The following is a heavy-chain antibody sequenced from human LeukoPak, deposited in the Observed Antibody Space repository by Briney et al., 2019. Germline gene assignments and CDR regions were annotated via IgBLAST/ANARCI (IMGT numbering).Heavy chain of an antibody. V-gene: IGHV4-34*01. CDR3: ARLRGGITMVRGPFDY. CDR1: GGSFSGYY. Sequence: SETLSLTCAVYGGSFSGYYWRWIRQPPGKGLEWIGEINHSGSTNYNPSLKSRVTISVDTSKNQFSLKLSSVTAADTAVYYCARLRGGITMVRGPFDYWGQGTLVTVSS. J-gene: IGHJ4*02. CDR2: INHSGST. D-gene: IGHD3-10*01.